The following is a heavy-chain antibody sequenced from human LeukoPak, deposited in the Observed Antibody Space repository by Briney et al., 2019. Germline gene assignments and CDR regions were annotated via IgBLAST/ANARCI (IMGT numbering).Heavy chain of an antibody. CDR2: IYPGDSET. Sequence: GESLKISCKGSGYSFTSHWIGWVRPMPGKGLEWMGIIYPGDSETRYSPSFQGQVTISADKSISTAYLQWSSLKASDTAMFYCARSFTATTGIDAFDIWGQGTMVTVSS. D-gene: IGHD6-13*01. V-gene: IGHV5-51*01. CDR3: ARSFTATTGIDAFDI. J-gene: IGHJ3*02. CDR1: GYSFTSHW.